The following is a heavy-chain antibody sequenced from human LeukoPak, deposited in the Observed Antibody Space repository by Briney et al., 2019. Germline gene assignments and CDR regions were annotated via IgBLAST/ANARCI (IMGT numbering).Heavy chain of an antibody. V-gene: IGHV3-64*04. CDR2: ISRNGDST. CDR3: ARDKTEQWLVLEAFDI. D-gene: IGHD6-19*01. Sequence: GGSLRLSCSASGFTFRSFEMHWVRQAPGKGLAYVSGISRNGDSTYFADSVKGRFTVSRDNSKNTLYLQMNSLRAEDTAVYYCARDKTEQWLVLEAFDIWGQGTVVTVSS. CDR1: GFTFRSFE. J-gene: IGHJ3*02.